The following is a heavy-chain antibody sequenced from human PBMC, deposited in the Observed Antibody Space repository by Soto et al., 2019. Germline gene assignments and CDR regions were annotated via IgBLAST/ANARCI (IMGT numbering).Heavy chain of an antibody. D-gene: IGHD5-18*01. CDR3: ARMESFGSLNWFDP. Sequence: ASVKVSCKASGYTFTNNDVSWVRQATGQGLEWMGWMNPGSGDTGYAQKFQGRGTMTRDISIATAYMELNSLTSEDTAIYYCARMESFGSLNWFDPWGQGPLVTVSS. CDR2: MNPGSGDT. V-gene: IGHV1-8*02. J-gene: IGHJ5*02. CDR1: GYTFTNND.